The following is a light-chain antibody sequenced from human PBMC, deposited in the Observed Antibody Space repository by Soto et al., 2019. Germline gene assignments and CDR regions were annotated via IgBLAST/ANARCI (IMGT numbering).Light chain of an antibody. CDR1: QSISSW. J-gene: IGKJ5*01. CDR2: DAS. V-gene: IGKV1-5*01. Sequence: DIQMTQSPSTLSASVGDRVTITCRASQSISSWLAWYQQKPVKAPKLLIYDASSLESGVPSRFSGSGSGTEFTLTISSLQPDDFATYYCQQYNSYSITVGQGTRLEIK. CDR3: QQYNSYSIT.